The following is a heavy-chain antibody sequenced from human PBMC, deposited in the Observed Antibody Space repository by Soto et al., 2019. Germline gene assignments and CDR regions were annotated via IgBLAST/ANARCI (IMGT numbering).Heavy chain of an antibody. D-gene: IGHD3-10*01. CDR2: TYYRSRFFS. J-gene: IGHJ5*02. Sequence: SQTLSLTCAISGDSVSSYSAAWNWIRQSPSGGLEWLGRTYYRSRFFSDYAESVKSRIIINPDTSKNQFSLQLKSVTPDDTAVYYCVRDRYSSSGWFDPWGQGTPVNVSS. CDR1: GDSVSSYSAA. CDR3: VRDRYSSSGWFDP. V-gene: IGHV6-1*01.